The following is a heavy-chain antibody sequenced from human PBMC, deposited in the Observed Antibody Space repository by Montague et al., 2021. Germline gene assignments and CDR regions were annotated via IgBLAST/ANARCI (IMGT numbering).Heavy chain of an antibody. CDR3: ARRCYGDPQTDPEPANCAMDV. J-gene: IGHJ6*02. Sequence: SETLSLTCSVSGVSIGEKSFYWGWVRQAPRRGLEWIGHMFYRGNTYYNPSLQSRVSISVDTSKNQFSLTLTSVTASDTVVYYCARRCYGDPQTDPEPANCAMDVWGQGTTVTVSS. D-gene: IGHD1-14*01. CDR1: GVSIGEKSFY. CDR2: MFYRGNT. V-gene: IGHV4-39*01.